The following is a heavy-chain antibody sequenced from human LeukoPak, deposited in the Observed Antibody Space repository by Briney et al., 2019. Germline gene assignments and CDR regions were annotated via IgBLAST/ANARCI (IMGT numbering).Heavy chain of an antibody. CDR1: GGSFSGYY. CDR3: ARGIGQWRVRFSSLYDY. Sequence: SETLSLTCAVYGGSFSGYYWSWIRQPPGKGLEWIGEINHSGSTNYNPSLKSRVTISVDTSKNQFSLKLSSVTAADTAVYYCARGIGQWRVRFSSLYDYWGQGTLVTVSS. CDR2: INHSGST. J-gene: IGHJ4*02. V-gene: IGHV4-34*01. D-gene: IGHD6-19*01.